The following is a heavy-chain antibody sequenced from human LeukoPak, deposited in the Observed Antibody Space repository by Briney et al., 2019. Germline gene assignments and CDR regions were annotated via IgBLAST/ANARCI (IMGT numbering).Heavy chain of an antibody. Sequence: GASAKVSCKVSGYTLTELSMHWVRQAPGKGLEWMGGFDPEDGETIYAQKFQGRVTMTRDTSISTAYMELSRLRSDDTAVYYCAREAYSGTPNYWGQGTLVTVSS. CDR2: FDPEDGET. D-gene: IGHD1-26*01. CDR3: AREAYSGTPNY. J-gene: IGHJ4*02. V-gene: IGHV1-24*01. CDR1: GYTLTELS.